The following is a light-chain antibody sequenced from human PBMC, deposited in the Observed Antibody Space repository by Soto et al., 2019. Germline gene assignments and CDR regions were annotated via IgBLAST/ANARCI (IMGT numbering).Light chain of an antibody. Sequence: EIVLTQSPATLSLSPGERATLSCRASQSIGSYLAWYQQKPGQAPRLPIYDASNRATGIPARFSGSGSGRDFTLTINSLEPEDFAVYYCQQRSNWPLTFGGGTKVEIK. J-gene: IGKJ4*01. CDR3: QQRSNWPLT. CDR1: QSIGSY. CDR2: DAS. V-gene: IGKV3-11*02.